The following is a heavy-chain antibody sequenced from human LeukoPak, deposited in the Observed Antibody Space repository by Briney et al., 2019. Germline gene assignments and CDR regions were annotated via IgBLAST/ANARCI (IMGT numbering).Heavy chain of an antibody. J-gene: IGHJ4*02. D-gene: IGHD6-13*01. Sequence: GASVKVSCKASGGTFSSYAISWVRQAPGQGLEWMGGIIPIFGTANYAQKFQGRVTMTEDTSTDTAYMELSSLRSEDTAVYYCATDQGIAAAWGQGTLVTVSS. CDR1: GGTFSSYA. V-gene: IGHV1-69*06. CDR3: ATDQGIAAA. CDR2: IIPIFGTA.